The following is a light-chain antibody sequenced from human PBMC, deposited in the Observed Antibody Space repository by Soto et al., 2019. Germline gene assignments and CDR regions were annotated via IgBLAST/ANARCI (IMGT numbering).Light chain of an antibody. Sequence: QPVLTQPPSVSGAPGQRVTISCTGSSSNIGAGYEVHWYQQLPGTAPKLLISRNNNRPSGVPDRFSGSKSGTSASLAIAGLQAEDEADYYCQSYDSSLRNWVFGGGTKLTVL. CDR1: SSNIGAGYE. V-gene: IGLV1-40*01. CDR3: QSYDSSLRNWV. J-gene: IGLJ3*02. CDR2: RNN.